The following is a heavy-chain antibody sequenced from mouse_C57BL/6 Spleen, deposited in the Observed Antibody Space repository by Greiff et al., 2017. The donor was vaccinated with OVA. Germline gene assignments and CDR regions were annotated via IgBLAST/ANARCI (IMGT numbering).Heavy chain of an antibody. D-gene: IGHD1-1*01. V-gene: IGHV14-2*01. CDR1: GFNIKDYY. J-gene: IGHJ1*03. Sequence: EVKLQESGAELVKPGASVKLSCTASGFNIKDYYMHWVKQRTEQGLEWIGRIDPEDGETKYAPKFQGKATITADTASNTAYLQLSSLTSEDTAVYYCARPLGSSYWYFDVWGTGTTVTVSS. CDR2: IDPEDGET. CDR3: ARPLGSSYWYFDV.